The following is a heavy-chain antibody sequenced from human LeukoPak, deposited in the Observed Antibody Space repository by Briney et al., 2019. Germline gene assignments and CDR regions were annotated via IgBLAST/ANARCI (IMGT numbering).Heavy chain of an antibody. Sequence: GGSLRLSCAASGFTFSDYYMSWIRQAPGKGLERVSYISSSGSTIYYADSVKGRFTISRDNAKNSLYLQMNSLRAEDTAVYYCARDPYSSSPEGDYWGQGTLVTVSS. J-gene: IGHJ4*02. CDR3: ARDPYSSSPEGDY. CDR2: ISSSGSTI. V-gene: IGHV3-11*01. D-gene: IGHD6-6*01. CDR1: GFTFSDYY.